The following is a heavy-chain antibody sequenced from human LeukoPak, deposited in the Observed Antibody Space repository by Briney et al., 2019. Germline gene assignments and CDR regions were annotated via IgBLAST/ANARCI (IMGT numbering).Heavy chain of an antibody. V-gene: IGHV1-24*01. J-gene: IGHJ4*02. CDR3: ATARWGDYTYYFDY. CDR1: GYTLTELS. Sequence: ASVKVSCEVSGYTLTELSMHWVRQAPGKGLEWMGGFDPEDGETIYAQKFQGRVTMTEDTSTDTAYMELSSLRSEDTAVYYCATARWGDYTYYFDYWGQGTLVTVSS. D-gene: IGHD4-17*01. CDR2: FDPEDGET.